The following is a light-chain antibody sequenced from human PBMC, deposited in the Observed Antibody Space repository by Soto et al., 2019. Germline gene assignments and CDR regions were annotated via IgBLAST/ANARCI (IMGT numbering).Light chain of an antibody. CDR3: QQYGSSPYT. J-gene: IGKJ2*01. Sequence: EIVLTQSPGTLSLSPGERVTLSCRASQSVSSSYLAWYQQKPGQAPRLLIYGASKRATGVPGTFSGSGSGTDFTLTISRLEPEDFAVYFCQQYGSSPYTLGEGTKLET. CDR2: GAS. CDR1: QSVSSSY. V-gene: IGKV3-20*01.